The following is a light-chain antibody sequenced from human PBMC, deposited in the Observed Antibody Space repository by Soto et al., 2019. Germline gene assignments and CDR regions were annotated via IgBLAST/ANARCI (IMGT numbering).Light chain of an antibody. J-gene: IGKJ1*01. CDR3: LQLYNFSWT. V-gene: IGKV1-6*01. Sequence: AIQMTQSPSSLSASVGDRVTITCRASQGIKNDLGWYQQKPGKAPNLLIYAASSLQSGVPSRFSGSGSGTDFTLTISRLQPEDFATYYCLQLYNFSWTFGQGTKVDIK. CDR1: QGIKND. CDR2: AAS.